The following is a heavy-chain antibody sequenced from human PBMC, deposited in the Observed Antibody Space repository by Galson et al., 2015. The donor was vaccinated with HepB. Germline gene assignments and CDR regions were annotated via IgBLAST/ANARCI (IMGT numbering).Heavy chain of an antibody. CDR3: ARVAHESSGYYPSFDY. CDR2: IYYIGSP. V-gene: IGHV4-39*07. J-gene: IGHJ4*02. CDR1: GGSVSSSSYY. D-gene: IGHD3-22*01. Sequence: SETLSLTCTVSGGSVSSSSYYWGWIRQPPGKRLEWIGSIYYIGSPYYRPSLESRVTMSIDTSKNQFSLKLDSVTAADTAIYYCARVAHESSGYYPSFDYWGRGTLVTVSS.